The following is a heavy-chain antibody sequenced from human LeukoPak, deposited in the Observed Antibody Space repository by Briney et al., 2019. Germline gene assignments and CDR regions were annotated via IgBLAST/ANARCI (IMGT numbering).Heavy chain of an antibody. CDR1: GFTFSSYA. CDR2: ISGSAGNT. D-gene: IGHD1-26*01. J-gene: IGHJ4*02. CDR3: AKNGLWELLPFGY. V-gene: IGHV3-23*01. Sequence: PGGSLGLSCVASGFTFSSYAMSWVRQAPGKGLEWVSAISGSAGNTYYADSVKGRFTISRDNSKNTLYLQMNSLRAEDTAVYYCAKNGLWELLPFGYWGQGTLVTVSS.